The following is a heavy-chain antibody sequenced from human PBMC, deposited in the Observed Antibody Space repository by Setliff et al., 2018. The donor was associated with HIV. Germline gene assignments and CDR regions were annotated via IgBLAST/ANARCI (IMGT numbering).Heavy chain of an antibody. V-gene: IGHV4-39*01. CDR3: ASRVYYYDSSGYLREEGFDP. J-gene: IGHJ5*02. CDR1: GGSISNSRYY. Sequence: PSETLSLTCTVSGGSISNSRYYWSWIRQPPGKGLEWIGSIYYSGSTYYNPSLKSRVTISVDTSKNQFSLKLSSVTAADAAVYYCASRVYYYDSSGYLREEGFDPWGQGTLFTVSS. D-gene: IGHD3-22*01. CDR2: IYYSGST.